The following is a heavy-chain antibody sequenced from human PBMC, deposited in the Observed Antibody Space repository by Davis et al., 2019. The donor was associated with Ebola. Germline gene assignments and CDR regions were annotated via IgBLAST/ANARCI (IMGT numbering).Heavy chain of an antibody. CDR2: ISYDGSNK. J-gene: IGHJ6*04. D-gene: IGHD5-24*01. V-gene: IGHV3-30*03. Sequence: GGSLRLSCAASGFTFSSYGMHWVRQAPGKGLEWVAVISYDGSNKYYADSVKGRFTISGDNSKNTLYLQMNSLRAEDTAVYYCAQMAIYYGMDVWGKGTTVTVSS. CDR1: GFTFSSYG. CDR3: AQMAIYYGMDV.